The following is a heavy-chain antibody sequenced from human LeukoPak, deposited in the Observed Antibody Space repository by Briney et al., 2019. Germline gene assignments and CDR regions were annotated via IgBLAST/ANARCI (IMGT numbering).Heavy chain of an antibody. D-gene: IGHD4-17*01. V-gene: IGHV4-4*07. CDR1: GGSISSYY. CDR3: AREGGPGGDYGSIDS. CDR2: MYTSGST. J-gene: IGHJ4*02. Sequence: AETLSLTCSVSGGSISSYYWSWIRQPAGKQPEWIGRMYTSGSTYYNPSLKSRVTMSADTSKNQFSLKLTSVTAADTSVYYCAREGGPGGDYGSIDSWGQGTLVTVSS.